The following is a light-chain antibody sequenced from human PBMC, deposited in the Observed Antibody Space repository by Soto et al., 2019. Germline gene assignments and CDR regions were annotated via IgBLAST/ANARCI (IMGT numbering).Light chain of an antibody. CDR2: GAS. J-gene: IGKJ1*01. Sequence: EIVLTQSPGTLYLSPGERATLACRASQSVRTNYLARYQQKPGQAPRLLIYGASSRATGIPDRFSGSGSGTDFTLTISRLEPEDFVVYYCQQYGSAPTFGQGTKVEIK. V-gene: IGKV3-20*01. CDR1: QSVRTNY. CDR3: QQYGSAPT.